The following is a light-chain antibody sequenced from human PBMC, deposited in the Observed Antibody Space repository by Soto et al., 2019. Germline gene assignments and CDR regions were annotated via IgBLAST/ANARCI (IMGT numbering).Light chain of an antibody. V-gene: IGLV1-44*01. CDR2: SNN. Sequence: QSVLTQPPSASGTPGQRVTISCSGSSSNIGSNTVNWYQQLPGTAPKLLIYSNNQRPSGVPDRFSGSKSGTSASLAISGLQSEHEADYYCAAWDDSLNGPVFGGGTKLTVL. CDR1: SSNIGSNT. J-gene: IGLJ3*02. CDR3: AAWDDSLNGPV.